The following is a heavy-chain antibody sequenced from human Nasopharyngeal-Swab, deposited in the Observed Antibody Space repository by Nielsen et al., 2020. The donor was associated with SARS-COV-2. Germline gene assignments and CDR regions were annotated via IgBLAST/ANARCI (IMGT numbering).Heavy chain of an antibody. V-gene: IGHV1-69*13. CDR2: IIPIFGTA. D-gene: IGHD2-8*02. Sequence: SVKVSCKASGGTFSSYAISWVRQAPGQGLEWMRGIIPIFGTANYAQKFQGRVTITADESTSTAYMELSSLRSEDTAVYYCARDQAGGGVLGYWGQGTLVTVSS. CDR3: ARDQAGGGVLGY. J-gene: IGHJ4*02. CDR1: GGTFSSYA.